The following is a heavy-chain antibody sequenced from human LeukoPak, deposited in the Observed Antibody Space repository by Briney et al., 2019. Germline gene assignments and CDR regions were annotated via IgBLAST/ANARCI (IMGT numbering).Heavy chain of an antibody. D-gene: IGHD6-19*01. J-gene: IGHJ4*02. Sequence: PGGSLRLSCLASGFTFNTYAVFWVRQTPGKGLEWVSGISGSGTYTYYADSVKGRFTISRDNSKNTLYLQMNSLRAEDTAVYYCAKDRGSSGTYYFDYWGQGTLVTVSS. CDR2: ISGSGTYT. CDR1: GFTFNTYA. CDR3: AKDRGSSGTYYFDY. V-gene: IGHV3-23*01.